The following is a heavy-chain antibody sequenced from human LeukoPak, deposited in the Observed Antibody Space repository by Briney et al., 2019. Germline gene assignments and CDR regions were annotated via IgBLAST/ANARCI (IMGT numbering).Heavy chain of an antibody. Sequence: GGSLRHSCAASGFTFSNCWMHWVREAPGKGPVWVSQINGDGTTTTYADSVKGRFTISRDNARNTLSLQMNSLTIEDTAVYYCVVVVEPPDSDGFDVWGQGTMIPVSS. J-gene: IGHJ3*01. CDR2: INGDGTTT. V-gene: IGHV3-74*01. CDR3: VVVVEPPDSDGFDV. CDR1: GFTFSNCW. D-gene: IGHD1-14*01.